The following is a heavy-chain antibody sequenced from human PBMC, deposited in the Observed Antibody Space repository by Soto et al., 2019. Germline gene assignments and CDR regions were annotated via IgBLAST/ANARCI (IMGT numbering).Heavy chain of an antibody. CDR1: GGSISGYY. J-gene: IGHJ5*02. Sequence: QVQLQESGPGLVKPSETLSLTCIVSGGSISGYYWSWIRQPAGKELEWIGRIYSDGTTNYNPSLKGRGTMSVDTSMKQISLKLTSVTAADTAMYYCARDRGYRSGSFGSWGQGVLVTVSS. D-gene: IGHD5-18*01. V-gene: IGHV4-4*07. CDR3: ARDRGYRSGSFGS. CDR2: IYSDGTT.